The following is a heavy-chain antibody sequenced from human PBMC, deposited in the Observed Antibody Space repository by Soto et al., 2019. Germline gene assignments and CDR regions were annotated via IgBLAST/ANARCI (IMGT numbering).Heavy chain of an antibody. CDR2: ISSSSSYI. CDR3: ARVIKATFNSATYYYYYGMDV. Sequence: GGSLRLSCAASGFTFSSYSMNWVRQAPGKGLEWVSSISSSSSYIYYADSVKGRFTISRDNAKNSLYLQMNSLRAEDTAVYYCARVIKATFNSATYYYYYGMDVWGQGTTVTVSS. J-gene: IGHJ6*02. V-gene: IGHV3-21*01. CDR1: GFTFSSYS. D-gene: IGHD3-10*01.